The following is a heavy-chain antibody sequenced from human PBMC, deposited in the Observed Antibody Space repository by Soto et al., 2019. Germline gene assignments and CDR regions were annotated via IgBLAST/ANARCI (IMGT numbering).Heavy chain of an antibody. CDR1: GYTFANYW. D-gene: IGHD6-19*01. CDR2: IYPGDSDT. J-gene: IGHJ4*02. Sequence: GESLKISCQGSGYTFANYWIGWVRQMPGKGLEWMGIIYPGDSDTRYGPSFQGHVTISADKSISTAYLQWSSLKASDTAIYYCARAHSNCWYQHFDFWGQGTLVTVSS. V-gene: IGHV5-51*01. CDR3: ARAHSNCWYQHFDF.